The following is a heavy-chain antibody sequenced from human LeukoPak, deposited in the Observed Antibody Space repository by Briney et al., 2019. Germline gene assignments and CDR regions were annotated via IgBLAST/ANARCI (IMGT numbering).Heavy chain of an antibody. J-gene: IGHJ4*02. D-gene: IGHD5-12*01. CDR2: IYSGGST. Sequence: GGSLRLSCAASGFTVSSNYMSWVRQAPGKGLEWVSVIYSGGSTYYADSVKGRFTISRDNSKNTLYLQMNSLRAEDTAVYYCASAYSGYDSPFDYWGQGTLVTVSS. V-gene: IGHV3-53*01. CDR3: ASAYSGYDSPFDY. CDR1: GFTVSSNY.